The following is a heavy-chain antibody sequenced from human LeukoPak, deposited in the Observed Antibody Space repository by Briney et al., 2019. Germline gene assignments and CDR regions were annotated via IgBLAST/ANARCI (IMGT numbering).Heavy chain of an antibody. CDR2: IREDGSEK. J-gene: IGHJ4*02. D-gene: IGHD4-23*01. Sequence: GGSLRLSCAASGFTFKNYWMMWVRQAPGKGLEWVANIREDGSEKNYEDSVKGRFTISRDNAKISLYLQMNSLRVEDTAVYYCATDRKVGTWDPRFDYWGQGTLVTVSS. CDR3: ATDRKVGTWDPRFDY. CDR1: GFTFKNYW. V-gene: IGHV3-7*01.